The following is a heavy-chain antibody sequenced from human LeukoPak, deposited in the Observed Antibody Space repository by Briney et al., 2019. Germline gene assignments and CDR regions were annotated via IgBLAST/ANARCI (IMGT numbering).Heavy chain of an antibody. V-gene: IGHV3-23*01. CDR3: ARDLSWGSYTS. D-gene: IGHD3-16*01. CDR2: ISATGAST. CDR1: GFIFSTYA. J-gene: IGHJ4*02. Sequence: GGSLRLSCAASGFIFSTYAMSWVRQAPGKGLEWVSTISATGASTCYADSVKGRFTVSRDNSKNTLYLHMNSLSAEDTAVYYCARDLSWGSYTSWGQGTLVTVSS.